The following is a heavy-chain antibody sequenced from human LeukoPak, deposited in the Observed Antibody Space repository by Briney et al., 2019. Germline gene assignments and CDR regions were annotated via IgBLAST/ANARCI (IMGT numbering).Heavy chain of an antibody. V-gene: IGHV3-30*02. CDR1: GFTFSGYG. J-gene: IGHJ4*02. CDR2: IRYDGSNK. CDR3: AKDPRYSSSSSGLD. D-gene: IGHD6-6*01. Sequence: RPGGSLRLSCAASGFTFSGYGMHWVRQAPGKGLEWVAFIRYDGSNKYYADSAKGRFTISRDNSRNTLYLQMNSLRAEDTAVYYCAKDPRYSSSSSGLDWGQGTLVTVSS.